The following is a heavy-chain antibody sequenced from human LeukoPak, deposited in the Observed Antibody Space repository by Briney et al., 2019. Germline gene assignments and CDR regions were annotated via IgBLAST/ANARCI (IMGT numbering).Heavy chain of an antibody. Sequence: PSETLSLTCTVSGGSISSSNYYWGWIRPPPGKGLEWIGSIYYSGSTYYNPSLKSRVTISVDTSKNQFSLKLSSVTAADTAVYYCARLDGYCSGGSCYSVSFVDPWGQGTLVTVSS. CDR1: GGSISSSNYY. J-gene: IGHJ5*02. CDR2: IYYSGST. D-gene: IGHD2-15*01. CDR3: ARLDGYCSGGSCYSVSFVDP. V-gene: IGHV4-39*01.